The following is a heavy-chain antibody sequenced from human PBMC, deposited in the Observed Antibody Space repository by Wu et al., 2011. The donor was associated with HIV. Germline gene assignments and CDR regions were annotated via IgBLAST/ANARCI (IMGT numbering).Heavy chain of an antibody. CDR2: IRTYNGET. J-gene: IGHJ4*02. V-gene: IGHV1-18*01. D-gene: IGHD2-2*01. CDR1: GYTFTSYG. Sequence: QVQLVQSGAEVKKPGASVKVSCKASGYTFTSYGISWVRQAPGQGLEWIGWIRTYNGETNYAQNLQGRVTVTTDTSTSTVYMEVRSLRSDDTAVYYCARCDGSTSCIGANFDYWGQGTLVTVSS. CDR3: ARCDGSTSCIGANFDY.